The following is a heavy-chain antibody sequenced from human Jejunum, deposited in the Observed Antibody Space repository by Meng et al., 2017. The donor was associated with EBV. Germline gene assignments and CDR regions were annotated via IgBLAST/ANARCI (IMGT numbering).Heavy chain of an antibody. CDR1: DVSVNSDGYY. V-gene: IGHV4-30-4*01. CDR2: MSYSGSA. D-gene: IGHD5-24*01. CDR3: TTERPGAGYFDP. Sequence: QVQLQESGPGLVKPSQTLSLTCGVSDVSVNSDGYYWSWIRQPPGKGLEWIGYMSYSGSANYNPSLDGRITISLDRSKNQFSLKLTSVTAADTAIYFCTTERPGAGYFDPWGRGTLVTVSS. J-gene: IGHJ5*02.